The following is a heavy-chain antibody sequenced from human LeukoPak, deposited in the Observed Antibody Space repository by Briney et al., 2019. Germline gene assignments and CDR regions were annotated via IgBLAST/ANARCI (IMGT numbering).Heavy chain of an antibody. CDR1: GYTFTGYY. CDR3: ARNLYFWSGYYTGTSDY. J-gene: IGHJ4*02. CDR2: INPNSGGT. V-gene: IGHV1-2*02. Sequence: ASVKVSCKASGYTFTGYYMHWVRQAPGQGLEWMGWINPNSGGTNFAQKFQGRVTMTRDTSISTAYLELSRLTSDDTAVYYCARNLYFWSGYYTGTSDYWGQGTLVTVSS. D-gene: IGHD3-3*01.